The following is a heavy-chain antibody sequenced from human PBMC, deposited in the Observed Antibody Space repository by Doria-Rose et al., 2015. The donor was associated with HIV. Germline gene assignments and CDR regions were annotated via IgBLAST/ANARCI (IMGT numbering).Heavy chain of an antibody. J-gene: IGHJ6*03. V-gene: IGHV3-9*01. CDR1: GFSFESYA. Sequence: VQLVESGGGLVQPGRSLRLSCVGSGFSFESYAMHWVRLAPGKGLEWVAGISWDSGAKGNADSVEGRFTISRDNAKKSVYLEMRSLRPEDTAFYYCAKVPTIGPKYYFYMDVWGKGTSVTVSS. CDR2: ISWDSGAK. CDR3: AKVPTIGPKYYFYMDV. D-gene: IGHD2-2*01.